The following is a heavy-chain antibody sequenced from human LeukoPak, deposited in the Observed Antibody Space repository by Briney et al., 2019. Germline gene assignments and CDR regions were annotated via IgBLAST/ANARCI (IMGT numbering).Heavy chain of an antibody. CDR2: IKGKSDGATT. D-gene: IGHD5-18*01. V-gene: IGHV3-15*01. Sequence: GGSLRLSCAASGFIFSDAWMSWVRQAPGKGLEWVGRIKGKSDGATTDYAAPVKGRFTISRDGSKNTLHLQMNSLKSEDTAVYYCTTVSGYSYGYYRYWGQGTLVTVSS. CDR1: GFIFSDAW. J-gene: IGHJ4*02. CDR3: TTVSGYSYGYYRY.